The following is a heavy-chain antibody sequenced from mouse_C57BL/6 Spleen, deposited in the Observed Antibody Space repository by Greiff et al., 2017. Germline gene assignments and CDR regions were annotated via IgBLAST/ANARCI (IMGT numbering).Heavy chain of an antibody. CDR1: GYTFTSYW. J-gene: IGHJ2*01. CDR2: IHPNSGST. V-gene: IGHV1-64*01. CDR3: ARRTSYYDYDVVYFDY. D-gene: IGHD2-4*01. Sequence: QVQLKQPGAELVKPGASVKLSCKASGYTFTSYWMHWVKQRPGQGLEWIGMIHPNSGSTNYNEKFKSKATLTVDKSSSTAYMQLSSLTSEDSAVYYCARRTSYYDYDVVYFDYWGKGTTLTVSS.